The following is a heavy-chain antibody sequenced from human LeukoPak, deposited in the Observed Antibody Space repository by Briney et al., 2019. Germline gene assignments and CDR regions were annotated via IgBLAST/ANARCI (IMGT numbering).Heavy chain of an antibody. V-gene: IGHV1-2*02. CDR1: GYTFTDYY. Sequence: ASVKVSCKASGYTFTDYYMNWVRQAPGQGLEWMGWINPNSGGTNYAQKFQGRVTMPRDTSISTAYMEVSKLRSDDTAVYYCASFGSGKYYRFDSWGQGTLVTVSS. CDR2: INPNSGGT. D-gene: IGHD3-10*01. J-gene: IGHJ4*02. CDR3: ASFGSGKYYRFDS.